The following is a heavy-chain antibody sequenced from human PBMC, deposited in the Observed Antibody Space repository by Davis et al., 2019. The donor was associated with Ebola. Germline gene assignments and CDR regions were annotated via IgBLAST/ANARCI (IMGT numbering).Heavy chain of an antibody. CDR1: GFTFGDYA. J-gene: IGHJ4*02. V-gene: IGHV3-49*03. Sequence: PGGSLRLSCTASGFTFGDYAMSWFRQAPGKGLEWVGFIRSKAYGGTTEYAASVKGRFTISRDDSKSIAYLQMNSLKTEDTAVYYCTRARTLFDIVVVPAANYYFDYWGQGTLVTVSS. CDR2: IRSKAYGGTT. D-gene: IGHD2-2*01. CDR3: TRARTLFDIVVVPAANYYFDY.